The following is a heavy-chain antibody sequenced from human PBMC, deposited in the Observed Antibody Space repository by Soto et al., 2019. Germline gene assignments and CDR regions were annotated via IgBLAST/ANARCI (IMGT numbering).Heavy chain of an antibody. J-gene: IGHJ6*02. V-gene: IGHV1-69*13. CDR1: GGTFSSYA. CDR2: IIPIFGTA. CDR3: ARSVWFGELLSGHMDV. D-gene: IGHD3-10*01. Sequence: SVKVSCKASGGTFSSYAISWVRQAPGQGLEWMGGIIPIFGTANYAQKFQGRVTTTADESTSTAYMELSSLRSEDTAVYYCARSVWFGELLSGHMDVWGQGTTVTVSS.